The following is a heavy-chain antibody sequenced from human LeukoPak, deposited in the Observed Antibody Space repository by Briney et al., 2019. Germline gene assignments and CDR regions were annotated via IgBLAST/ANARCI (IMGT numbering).Heavy chain of an antibody. CDR1: GFIFSNYI. J-gene: IGHJ6*03. D-gene: IGHD3-10*01. V-gene: IGHV3-23*01. CDR3: ARDLGKVRGVFYYYYMDV. Sequence: PGGSMRLSCAASGFIFSNYIMSWVRQAPGKGLEWVSTIGGSAGSAYYADSVKGRFTVSGDNSKNTIYLQMNGLRAEDTALYYCARDLGKVRGVFYYYYMDVWGKGTTVTVSS. CDR2: IGGSAGSA.